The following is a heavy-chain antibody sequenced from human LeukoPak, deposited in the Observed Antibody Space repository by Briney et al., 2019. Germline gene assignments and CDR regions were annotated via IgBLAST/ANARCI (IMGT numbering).Heavy chain of an antibody. CDR3: ARADRRYSSSLNGGWFDP. Sequence: ASVKVSCKASGYTFTSYDINWVRQATGQGLEWMGWMNPNSGNTGYAQKFQGRVTMTRNTSISTAYMELSSLRSEDTAVYYCARADRRYSSSLNGGWFDPWGQGTLVTVSS. J-gene: IGHJ5*02. CDR2: MNPNSGNT. V-gene: IGHV1-8*01. D-gene: IGHD6-13*01. CDR1: GYTFTSYD.